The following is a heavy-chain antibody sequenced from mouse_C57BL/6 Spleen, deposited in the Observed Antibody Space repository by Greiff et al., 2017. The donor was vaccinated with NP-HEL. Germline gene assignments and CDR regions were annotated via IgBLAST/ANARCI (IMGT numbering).Heavy chain of an antibody. V-gene: IGHV1-82*01. CDR3: ARGREGYAMDY. CDR1: GYSFSSPW. CDR2: IYPGDGDT. J-gene: IGHJ4*01. Sequence: VMLVESGPELVKPGSSFPLSFPSSGYSFSSPWMNWVKQRPGKGLEWIGRIYPGDGDTHYNGKFKGKATLTADKSSSTAYMQLSSLTSEDSAVYFCARGREGYAMDYWGQGTSVTVSS.